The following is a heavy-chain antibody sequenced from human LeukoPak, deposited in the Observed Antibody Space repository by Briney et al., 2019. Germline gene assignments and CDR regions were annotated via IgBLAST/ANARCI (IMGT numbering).Heavy chain of an antibody. D-gene: IGHD6-13*01. J-gene: IGHJ3*02. CDR2: ISGSGGGT. Sequence: GGSLRLSCAASGFTFSSYAMSWVRQAPGEGLEWVSGISGSGGGTYYADSVKGRFTISRDNSKNTLYLQMNSLRADDTAVYYCAKDRWSSTVSSSDMWGQGTMVTVSS. CDR1: GFTFSSYA. V-gene: IGHV3-23*01. CDR3: AKDRWSSTVSSSDM.